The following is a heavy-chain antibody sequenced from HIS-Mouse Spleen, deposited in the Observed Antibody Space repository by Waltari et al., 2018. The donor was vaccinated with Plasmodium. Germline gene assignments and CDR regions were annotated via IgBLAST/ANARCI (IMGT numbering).Heavy chain of an antibody. CDR3: ARVPYYYDSSGYGMGWFDP. CDR2: IYYSGST. D-gene: IGHD3-22*01. J-gene: IGHJ5*02. V-gene: IGHV4-39*07. Sequence: QLQLQESGPGLVKPSETLSLTCTVSGGSISSSSYYWGWIRQPPGKGLEWIGSIYYSGSTYYNPSLKSRVTISVDTSKDPFSLKLGSVAAADTAVYYCARVPYYYDSSGYGMGWFDPWGQGTLVTVSS. CDR1: GGSISSSSYY.